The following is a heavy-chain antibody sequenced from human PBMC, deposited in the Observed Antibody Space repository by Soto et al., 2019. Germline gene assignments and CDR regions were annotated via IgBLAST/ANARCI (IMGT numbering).Heavy chain of an antibody. CDR2: INHSGST. CDR3: ASFPQVEMATIKDY. CDR1: GGSFSGYY. D-gene: IGHD5-12*01. Sequence: SETLSLTCAVYGGSFSGYYWSWIRQPPGKGLEWIGEINHSGSTNYNPSLKSRVTISVDTSKNQFSLKLSSVTAADTAVYYCASFPQVEMATIKDYWGQGTQVTVSS. J-gene: IGHJ4*02. V-gene: IGHV4-34*01.